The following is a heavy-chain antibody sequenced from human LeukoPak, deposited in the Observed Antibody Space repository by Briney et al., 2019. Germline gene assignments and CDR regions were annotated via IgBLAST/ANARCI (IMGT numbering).Heavy chain of an antibody. CDR1: GFTFSSYA. D-gene: IGHD6-19*01. CDR3: AGEQWQSYYFDY. V-gene: IGHV3-30-3*01. CDR2: ISYDGNNK. J-gene: IGHJ4*02. Sequence: GGSLRLSCAASGFTFSSYAMHWVRQAPGKGLEWVAVISYDGNNKYYADSVKGRFTISRDNSKNTLYLQMNSLRAEDTAVYYCAGEQWQSYYFDYWGQGTLVTVSS.